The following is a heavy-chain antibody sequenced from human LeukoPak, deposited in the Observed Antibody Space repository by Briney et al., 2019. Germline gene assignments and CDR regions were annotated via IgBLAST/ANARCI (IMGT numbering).Heavy chain of an antibody. CDR3: VRERTEGYYDNSGSFDY. Sequence: SETLSLTCTVSGASISSSNGYFWAWIRQPPGKGPDWIGIIDYRGTAFYNPSFESRVTISVETSKNFFSLILTSVTAADTAMYFCVRERTEGYYDNSGSFDYWGQGILVTVSS. V-gene: IGHV4-39*02. J-gene: IGHJ4*02. CDR1: GASISSSNGYF. CDR2: IDYRGTA. D-gene: IGHD3-22*01.